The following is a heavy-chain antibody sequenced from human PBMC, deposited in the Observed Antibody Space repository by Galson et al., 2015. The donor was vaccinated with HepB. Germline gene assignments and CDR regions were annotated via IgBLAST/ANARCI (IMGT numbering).Heavy chain of an antibody. J-gene: IGHJ4*02. Sequence: QSGAEVKKPGESLRISCKGSGFSFTSYWISWVRQMPGKGLEWMGRIDPSDSYTNYSPSFQGHVTISADKSISTAYLQWSSLKASDTAMYYCARQPPGGSGSYSADFDYWGQGTLVTVSS. D-gene: IGHD3-10*01. CDR3: ARQPPGGSGSYSADFDY. CDR2: IDPSDSYT. CDR1: GFSFTSYW. V-gene: IGHV5-10-1*01.